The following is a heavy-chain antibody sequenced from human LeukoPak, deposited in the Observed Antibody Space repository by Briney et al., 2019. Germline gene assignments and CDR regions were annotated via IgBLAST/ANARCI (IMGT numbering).Heavy chain of an antibody. D-gene: IGHD6-19*01. V-gene: IGHV3-64*01. CDR3: ARKGIAVAED. CDR2: ISSNGGST. Sequence: PGGSLRLSCAASGFTFGSYAMYWVRQAPGKGLEYVSAISSNGGSTYYANSVKGRFTISRDNSKNTLYLQMGSLRAEDMAVYYCARKGIAVAEDWGQGTLVTVSS. CDR1: GFTFGSYA. J-gene: IGHJ4*02.